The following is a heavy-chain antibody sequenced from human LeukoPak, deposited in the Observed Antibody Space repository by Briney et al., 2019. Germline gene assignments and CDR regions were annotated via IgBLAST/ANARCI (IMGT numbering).Heavy chain of an antibody. CDR1: GFTSSSYW. D-gene: IGHD3-10*01. CDR2: ISGDGTAR. J-gene: IGHJ5*02. Sequence: GGSLRLSCAASGFTSSSYWMHWVRQVPGKGLVWVSRISGDGTARNYADSVKGRFTISRDDAKNTVDLQMNSPRGEDTAVYYCVRGRGSYGWFDPWGQGTLVTVSS. V-gene: IGHV3-74*01. CDR3: VRGRGSYGWFDP.